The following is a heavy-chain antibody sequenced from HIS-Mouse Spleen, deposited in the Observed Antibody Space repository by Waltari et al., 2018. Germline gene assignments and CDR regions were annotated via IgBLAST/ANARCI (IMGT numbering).Heavy chain of an antibody. J-gene: IGHJ4*02. V-gene: IGHV3-73*02. CDR2: IRSKANSYAT. CDR3: TRLTGDGDFDY. Sequence: EVQLVESGGGLVQPGGSLKLSCAASGFTFSGSSMHWVRQASGKGLEWVGRIRSKANSYATAYAASVKGRFTISRDDSKNTAYLQMNSLKTEDKAVYYCTRLTGDGDFDYWGQGTLVTVSS. CDR1: GFTFSGSS. D-gene: IGHD7-27*01.